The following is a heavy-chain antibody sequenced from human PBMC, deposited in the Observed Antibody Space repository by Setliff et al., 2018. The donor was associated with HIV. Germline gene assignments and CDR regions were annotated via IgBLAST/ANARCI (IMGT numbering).Heavy chain of an antibody. D-gene: IGHD3-10*01. V-gene: IGHV3-7*03. CDR1: GFTFSGYA. CDR3: ALLWPFDY. Sequence: PGGSLRLSCAASGFTFSGYAMSWVRQAPGRGLEWVANVKQDASEKYYVDSVKGRFNISRDNADNSLYLQMNSLRGEDTAIYYCALLWPFDYWGQGALVTVSS. J-gene: IGHJ4*02. CDR2: VKQDASEK.